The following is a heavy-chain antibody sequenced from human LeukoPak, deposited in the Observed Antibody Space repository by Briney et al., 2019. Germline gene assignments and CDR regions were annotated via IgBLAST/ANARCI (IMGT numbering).Heavy chain of an antibody. CDR1: GYTFTSYG. J-gene: IGHJ5*02. D-gene: IGHD3-10*01. CDR2: ISAYNGNT. Sequence: GASVKASCKASGYTFTSYGISWVRQAPGQGLEWMGWISAYNGNTNYAQKLQGRVTMTTDTSTSTAYMELRSLRSDDTAVYYCARDYYGSGSLNWFDPWGQGTLVTVSS. V-gene: IGHV1-18*01. CDR3: ARDYYGSGSLNWFDP.